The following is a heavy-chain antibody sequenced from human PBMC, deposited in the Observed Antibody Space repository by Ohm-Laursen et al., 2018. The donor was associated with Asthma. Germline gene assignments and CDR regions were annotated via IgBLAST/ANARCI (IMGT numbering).Heavy chain of an antibody. Sequence: SLRLSCTAPGFTFSSYGMQWVRQAPGKGLEWVAVIWDDGSNKYYADSVKGRFTISRDNSKNTLYLQMNSLRAEDTAVYYCARESPGGVYDILTGYQPYSYYYYAMDVWGQGTTVTVSS. CDR1: GFTFSSYG. J-gene: IGHJ6*02. CDR2: IWDDGSNK. D-gene: IGHD3-9*01. V-gene: IGHV3-33*01. CDR3: ARESPGGVYDILTGYQPYSYYYYAMDV.